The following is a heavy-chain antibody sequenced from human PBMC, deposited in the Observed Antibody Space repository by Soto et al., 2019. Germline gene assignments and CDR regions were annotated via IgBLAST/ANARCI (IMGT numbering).Heavy chain of an antibody. J-gene: IGHJ4*02. CDR1: GYTFISHG. V-gene: IGHV1-18*01. Sequence: ASVKVSCKASGYTFISHGITWVRQAPGQGLEWVGWISVYNGDTNYAQKLQGRVTMTTDTSTSTAYLELTSLRSDDTAIYYCARESFDHASSFDYWGPGTLVTVSS. CDR2: ISVYNGDT. D-gene: IGHD3-16*01. CDR3: ARESFDHASSFDY.